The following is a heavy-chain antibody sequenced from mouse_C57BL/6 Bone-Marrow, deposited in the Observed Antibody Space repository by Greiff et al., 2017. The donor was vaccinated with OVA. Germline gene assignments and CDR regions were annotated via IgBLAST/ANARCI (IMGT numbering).Heavy chain of an antibody. Sequence: VQLQQPGAELVMPGASVKLSCKASGYTFTSYWMHWVKPRPGQGLEWIGELDPSDSYTNYNQKFKGKSTLTVDKSSSTAYMQLSSLTSEDSAVYYCARSSYYGSSYFDYWGQGTTLTVSS. CDR2: LDPSDSYT. D-gene: IGHD1-1*01. CDR3: ARSSYYGSSYFDY. V-gene: IGHV1-69*01. J-gene: IGHJ2*01. CDR1: GYTFTSYW.